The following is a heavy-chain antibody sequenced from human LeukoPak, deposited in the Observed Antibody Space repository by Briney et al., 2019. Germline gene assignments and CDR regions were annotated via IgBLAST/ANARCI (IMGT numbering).Heavy chain of an antibody. CDR2: FYVGGAT. D-gene: IGHD5-24*01. V-gene: IGHV3-53*01. J-gene: IGHJ4*02. CDR1: GFSVTNNY. Sequence: GGSLRLSCAVSGFSVTNNYMSWVRQAPGKGLEWVAVFYVGGATYYADSVKGRFTISRDNSENTLYLQMKSLRAEDTAVYYCARGDGYNFFDYWGQGTLVTVSS. CDR3: ARGDGYNFFDY.